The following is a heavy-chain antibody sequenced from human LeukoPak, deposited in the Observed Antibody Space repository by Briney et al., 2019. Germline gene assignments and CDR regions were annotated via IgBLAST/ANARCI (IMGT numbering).Heavy chain of an antibody. CDR1: GYTFTSYG. Sequence: ASVKVSCKASGYTFTSYGISWMRRAPGQGLEWMGWINPDNGVTDYAQKFQGRVTMTRDTSISAVYVELSRLRSDDAAVYYCARSDSYTWFDPWGQGTLVTVSS. J-gene: IGHJ5*02. CDR3: ARSDSYTWFDP. D-gene: IGHD2-21*01. V-gene: IGHV1-2*02. CDR2: INPDNGVT.